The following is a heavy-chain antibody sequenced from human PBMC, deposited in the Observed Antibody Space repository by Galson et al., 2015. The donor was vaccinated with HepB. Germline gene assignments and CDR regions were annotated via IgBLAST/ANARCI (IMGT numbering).Heavy chain of an antibody. CDR2: IIPILGIA. V-gene: IGHV1-69*04. Sequence: SVKVSCKASGGTFSSYTISWVRQAPGQGLEWMGRIIPILGIANYAQKFQGRVTITADKSTSTAYMELSSLRSEDTAVYCCAREGGSYRGFDYWGQGTLVTVSS. CDR3: AREGGSYRGFDY. J-gene: IGHJ4*02. D-gene: IGHD1-26*01. CDR1: GGTFSSYT.